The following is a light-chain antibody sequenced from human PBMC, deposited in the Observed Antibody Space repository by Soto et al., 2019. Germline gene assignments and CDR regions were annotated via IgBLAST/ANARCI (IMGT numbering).Light chain of an antibody. CDR3: QQYATSPWT. J-gene: IGKJ1*01. CDR2: KAS. Sequence: DIQMTQSPSTLSGAVGDRVTITCRASQTISSWLAWYQQKPGKVPKLLIYKASTLKSGVPSRFSGSGSGTEFTLTISSLQHDDFATYYCQQYATSPWTFGQGTKV. V-gene: IGKV1-5*03. CDR1: QTISSW.